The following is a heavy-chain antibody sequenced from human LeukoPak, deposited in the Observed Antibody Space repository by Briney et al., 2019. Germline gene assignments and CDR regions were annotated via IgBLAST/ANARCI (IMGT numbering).Heavy chain of an antibody. D-gene: IGHD3-10*01. V-gene: IGHV3-23*01. Sequence: TGGSLRLSCAASGFTFSSHAMNWVRQAPGKGLEWVSAISGSGSTTYYADSVKGRFTISRDKSKNTLSLQMNSLRAEDTAIYSYTKGRHYYGSGSYLVSWGEGNLFTVSS. J-gene: IGHJ4*02. CDR2: ISGSGSTT. CDR3: TKGRHYYGSGSYLVS. CDR1: GFTFSSHA.